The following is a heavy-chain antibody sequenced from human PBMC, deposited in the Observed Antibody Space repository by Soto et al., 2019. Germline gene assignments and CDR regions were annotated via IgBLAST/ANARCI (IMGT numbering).Heavy chain of an antibody. D-gene: IGHD2-15*01. CDR3: ARDDVFCDGGRGYRVPLAV. CDR1: GFTVRSNE. V-gene: IGHV3-66*01. J-gene: IGHJ6*03. CDR2: IQSGGPT. Sequence: PGGALRLSCAASGFTVRSNELSVGRQAPGKGLEWVSLIQSGGPTYYADSVKGRFTISRDTSENTVHLQMGSLRAEDTAVYYCARDDVFCDGGRGYRVPLAVRGRRTTVIV.